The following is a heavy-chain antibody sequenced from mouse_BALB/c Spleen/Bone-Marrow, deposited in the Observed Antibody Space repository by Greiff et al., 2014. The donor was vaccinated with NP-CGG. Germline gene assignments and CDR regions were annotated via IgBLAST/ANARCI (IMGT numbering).Heavy chain of an antibody. CDR3: ARGGYDGWYFDV. CDR1: DYSFTSYW. J-gene: IGHJ1*01. CDR2: IHPSDSET. V-gene: IGHV1-74*01. D-gene: IGHD2-2*01. Sequence: QVQLQQSGAELVRPRASVKLSCRASDYSFTSYWVNWVKQRPGQGLEWIGMIHPSDSETRLNQKFKDKATLTVDKSSSTAYMQLSSPTSEDSAVYYCARGGYDGWYFDVWGAGTTVTVSS.